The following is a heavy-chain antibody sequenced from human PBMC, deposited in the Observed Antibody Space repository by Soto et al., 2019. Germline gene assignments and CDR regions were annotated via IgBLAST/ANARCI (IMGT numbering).Heavy chain of an antibody. J-gene: IGHJ6*02. CDR1: GASISSGDYY. CDR2: IFYSGST. Sequence: QVQLQESGPGLVKPSQTLSLTCTVSGASISSGDYYWSWVRQPPGKGLEWIGYIFYSGSTYYNPSLKSRLTISVDTSKNQFSLKLRSVTAADTAVYYCAREHSNAPGDMDVWGQGTTVNVSS. CDR3: AREHSNAPGDMDV. V-gene: IGHV4-30-4*01. D-gene: IGHD3-16*01.